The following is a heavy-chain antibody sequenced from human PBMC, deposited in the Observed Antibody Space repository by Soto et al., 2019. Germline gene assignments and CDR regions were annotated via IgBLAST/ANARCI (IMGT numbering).Heavy chain of an antibody. V-gene: IGHV4-31*03. CDR2: IYYSGST. CDR1: GGSISSGGYY. CDR3: ARDPPWFGELGKGGAFDI. Sequence: SETLSLTCTVSGGSISSGGYYWSWIRQHPGKGLEWIGYIYYSGSTYYNPSLKSRVTISVDTSKNQFSLKLSSVTAADTAVYYCARDPPWFGELGKGGAFDIWGQGTMVTVSS. D-gene: IGHD3-10*01. J-gene: IGHJ3*02.